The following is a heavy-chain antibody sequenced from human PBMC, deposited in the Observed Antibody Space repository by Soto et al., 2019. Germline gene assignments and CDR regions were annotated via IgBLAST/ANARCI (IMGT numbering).Heavy chain of an antibody. J-gene: IGHJ4*02. CDR2: VFYRGGT. CDR3: AGVQLVEKVIDY. CDR1: DDSISSYY. V-gene: IGHV4-59*01. D-gene: IGHD1-1*01. Sequence: LSLTCSVSDDSISSYYWSWIRQPPGKGLQWIGYVFYRGGTAYNPSLKSRVTISLDMSKKQFSLNLNSVTAADTAAYFCAGVQLVEKVIDYWGQGTLVTVSS.